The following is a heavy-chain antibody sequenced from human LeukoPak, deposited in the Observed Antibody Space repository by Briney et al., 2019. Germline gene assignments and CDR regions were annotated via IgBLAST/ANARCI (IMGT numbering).Heavy chain of an antibody. CDR3: ARDSYYDILTGPTPYYFDY. J-gene: IGHJ4*02. D-gene: IGHD3-9*01. CDR2: ISSSGSTI. Sequence: GGSLRLSCAASGFTFSSYEMNWVRQAPGKGLEWVSYISSSGSTIYYADSVKGRFTISRDNAKNSLYPQMNSLRAEDTAVYYCARDSYYDILTGPTPYYFDYWGQGTLVTVSS. CDR1: GFTFSSYE. V-gene: IGHV3-48*03.